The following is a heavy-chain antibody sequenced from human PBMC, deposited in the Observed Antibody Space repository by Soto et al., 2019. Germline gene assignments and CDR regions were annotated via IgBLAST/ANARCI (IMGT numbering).Heavy chain of an antibody. CDR3: ARHGDYRNFRYYYYMDV. CDR2: IYYTGST. CDR1: GGSISGYY. J-gene: IGHJ6*03. D-gene: IGHD4-17*01. V-gene: IGHV4-59*08. Sequence: SETLSLTCTVSGGSISGYYWSWIRQPPGKGLEWLGYIYYTGSTNYNPSLGSRVTISLDTSKNQFSLRLNSVSAADTAMYFCARHGDYRNFRYYYYMDVWGKGTTVTVSS.